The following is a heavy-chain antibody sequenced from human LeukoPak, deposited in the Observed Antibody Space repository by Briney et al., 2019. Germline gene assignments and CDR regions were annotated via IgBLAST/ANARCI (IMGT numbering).Heavy chain of an antibody. CDR1: GFTFSSYG. J-gene: IGHJ3*02. CDR3: ARVPSLDAFDI. CDR2: ISYDGSNK. V-gene: IGHV3-30*03. Sequence: PGRSLKLSCAASGFTFSSYGMHWVRQAPGKGLEWVAVISYDGSNKYSADSVKGRFTISRDNSKNTLDLQMNSLRAEDTAVYYCARVPSLDAFDIWGQGTMVTVSS.